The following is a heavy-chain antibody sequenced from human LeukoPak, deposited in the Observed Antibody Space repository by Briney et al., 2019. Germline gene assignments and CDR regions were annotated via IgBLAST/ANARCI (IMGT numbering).Heavy chain of an antibody. CDR1: GGSISSYY. CDR3: AREDNYAYTI. J-gene: IGHJ3*02. CDR2: IYYSGST. V-gene: IGHV4-59*01. D-gene: IGHD2-2*02. Sequence: SETLSLTCTVSGGSISSYYWSWIRQPPGKGLEWIGYIYYSGSTNYNLSLKSRVTISVDTSKNQFSLKLSSVTAADTAVYYCAREDNYAYTIWGQGTMVTVPS.